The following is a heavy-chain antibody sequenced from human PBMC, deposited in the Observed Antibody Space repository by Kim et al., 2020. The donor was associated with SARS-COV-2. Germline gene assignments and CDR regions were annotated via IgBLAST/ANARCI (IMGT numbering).Heavy chain of an antibody. CDR2: IYYSGST. CDR3: ARDIVVVVAARPAFDI. D-gene: IGHD2-15*01. V-gene: IGHV4-39*02. J-gene: IGHJ3*02. CDR1: GGSISSSSYY. Sequence: SETLSLTCTVSGGSISSSSYYWGWIRQPPGKGLEWIGSIYYSGSTYYNPSLKSRVTISVDTSKNQFSLKLSSVTAADTAVYYCARDIVVVVAARPAFDIWGQGTMVTVSS.